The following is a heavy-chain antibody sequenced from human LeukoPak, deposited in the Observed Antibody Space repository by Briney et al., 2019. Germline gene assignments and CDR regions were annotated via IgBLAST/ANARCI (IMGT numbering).Heavy chain of an antibody. CDR2: INSDGSST. Sequence: PGGSLRLSCAASGFTFSSYWMHWVRQALGKGLVWVSRINSDGSSTSYADSVKGRFTISRDNAKNTLYLQMNSLRAEDTAVYYCASLELITTATAWGQGTLVTVSS. CDR1: GFTFSSYW. V-gene: IGHV3-74*01. D-gene: IGHD3-16*01. CDR3: ASLELITTATA. J-gene: IGHJ4*02.